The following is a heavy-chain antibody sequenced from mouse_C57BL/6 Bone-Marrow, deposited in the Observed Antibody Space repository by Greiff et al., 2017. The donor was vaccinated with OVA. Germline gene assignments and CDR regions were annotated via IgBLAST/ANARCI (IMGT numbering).Heavy chain of an antibody. D-gene: IGHD1-1*01. V-gene: IGHV1-26*01. CDR1: GYTFTDYY. J-gene: IGHJ2*01. CDR3: ARRGEITTVVADY. CDR2: INPNNGGT. Sequence: EVQLQQSGPELVKPGASVKISCKASGYTFTDYYMNWVKQSHGKSLEWIGDINPNNGGTSYNQKFKGKATLTVDKSSSTAYMELRSLTSEDSAVYYCARRGEITTVVADYWGQVTTLTVSS.